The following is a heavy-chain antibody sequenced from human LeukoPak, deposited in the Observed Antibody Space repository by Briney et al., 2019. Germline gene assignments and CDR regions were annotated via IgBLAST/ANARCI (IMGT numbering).Heavy chain of an antibody. CDR2: IKQDGSEK. D-gene: IGHD4-17*01. CDR1: GFTFSSYW. V-gene: IGHV3-7*02. CDR3: ARAERYGDYPN. J-gene: IGHJ4*02. Sequence: GGSLRLSCAASGFTFSSYWMTWVRQAPGKGLEWVANIKQDGSEKYYVDSVKGRFTISRDNAENSLYLQMNSLRAEDTAVYYCARAERYGDYPNWGQGTLVTVSS.